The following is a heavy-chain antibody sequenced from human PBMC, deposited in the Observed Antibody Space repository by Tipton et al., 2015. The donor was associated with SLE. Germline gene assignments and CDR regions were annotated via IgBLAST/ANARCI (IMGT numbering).Heavy chain of an antibody. D-gene: IGHD3-16*01. CDR1: GYTFTSYG. CDR2: ISAYNGNT. CDR3: ARERASGGAFDI. Sequence: QLVQSGPEVKKAGASVKVSCKASGYTFTSYGISWGRQAPGQGLEWMGWISAYNGNTNYAQKLQGRVTMTPDTSTSTAYMELRSLRSDDTAVYYCARERASGGAFDIWGQGTMVTVSS. V-gene: IGHV1-18*01. J-gene: IGHJ3*02.